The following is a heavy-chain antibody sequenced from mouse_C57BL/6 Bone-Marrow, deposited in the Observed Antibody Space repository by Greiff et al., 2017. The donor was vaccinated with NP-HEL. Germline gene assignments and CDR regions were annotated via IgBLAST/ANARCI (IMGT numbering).Heavy chain of an antibody. V-gene: IGHV1-81*01. CDR3: ARENWDSCDN. J-gene: IGHJ2*01. Sequence: VQLQQSGAELAWPGASVILSCKASGSTFTSYGLSWLKQRTGQGLVWIGEIYPRSGTTYYPETFKGKPPLTAAKSSSTAFMEPGFLTPLAPAFPFRARENWDSCDNRREGTPLT. D-gene: IGHD4-1*01. CDR2: IYPRSGTT. CDR1: GSTFTSYG.